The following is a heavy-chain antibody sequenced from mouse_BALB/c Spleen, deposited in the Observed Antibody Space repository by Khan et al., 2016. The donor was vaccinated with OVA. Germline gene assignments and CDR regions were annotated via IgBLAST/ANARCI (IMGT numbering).Heavy chain of an antibody. D-gene: IGHD2-1*01. J-gene: IGHJ4*01. CDR1: GFNIKDTY. CDR2: IDPGNGNT. CDR3: ARSYGNLYYAMDY. V-gene: IGHV14-3*02. Sequence: EVQLLEAGAELVKPGASVKLSCTASGFNIKDTYMHWVKQRPEQGLEWIGRIDPGNGNTKYDPKFPGQATITADTSSNTAYLQLSSLTSEDTAVYYCARSYGNLYYAMDYWGQGTSVTVSS.